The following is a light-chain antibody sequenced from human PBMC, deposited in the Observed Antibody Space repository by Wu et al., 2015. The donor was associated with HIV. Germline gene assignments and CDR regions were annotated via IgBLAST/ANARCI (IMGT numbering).Light chain of an antibody. V-gene: IGKV3-20*01. Sequence: EIVLTQSPGTLSLSPGERATLSCRASQSVRSSYLAWYQQKPGQAPRLLIYGASRRATGIPDRFSGSGSGTDFTLTISRLEPEDFAVYYCQQYGSSPRTFGQGPRW. CDR1: QSVRSSY. CDR2: GAS. CDR3: QQYGSSPRT. J-gene: IGKJ1*01.